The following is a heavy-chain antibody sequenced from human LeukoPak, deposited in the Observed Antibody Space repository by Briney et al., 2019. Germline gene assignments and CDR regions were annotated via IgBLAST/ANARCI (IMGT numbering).Heavy chain of an antibody. J-gene: IGHJ4*02. CDR2: ISYDGSNK. Sequence: GGSLRLSCAASGFTFRSYGMHWVRQAPGKGLEWVAVISYDGSNKYYADSVKGRFTISRDNSKNTLYLQMNSLRAEDTAVYYCAKARIVGATLDYWGQGTLVTVSS. CDR1: GFTFRSYG. D-gene: IGHD1-26*01. V-gene: IGHV3-30*18. CDR3: AKARIVGATLDY.